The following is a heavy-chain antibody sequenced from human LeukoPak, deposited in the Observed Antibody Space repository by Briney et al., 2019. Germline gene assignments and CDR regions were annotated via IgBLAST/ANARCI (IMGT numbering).Heavy chain of an antibody. V-gene: IGHV1-8*03. CDR1: GCTFTSYD. Sequence: GASVKVSCKASGCTFTSYDINWVRQATGQGLEWMGWMNPNSGNTGYAQKFQGRVTITRNTSISTAYMELSSLRSEDTAVYYCARAYCSSTSCYLRFDPWGQGTLVTVSS. CDR3: ARAYCSSTSCYLRFDP. D-gene: IGHD2-2*01. CDR2: MNPNSGNT. J-gene: IGHJ5*02.